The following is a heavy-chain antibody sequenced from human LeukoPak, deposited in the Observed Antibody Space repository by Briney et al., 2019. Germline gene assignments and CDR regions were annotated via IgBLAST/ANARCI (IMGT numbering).Heavy chain of an antibody. V-gene: IGHV1-8*01. CDR2: MNTNSVIT. CDR3: ARDQDLTGSYEYLKY. Sequence: ALVKASCTPSRYPFTRSDINWVRQATRHRLEWRGWMNTNSVITGYAPTLQRRVTMTRSTSISTTYMGMSSLRSEDTTVHYFARDQDLTGSYEYLKYGGQGTLVTVPS. D-gene: IGHD7-27*01. J-gene: IGHJ1*01. CDR1: RYPFTRSD.